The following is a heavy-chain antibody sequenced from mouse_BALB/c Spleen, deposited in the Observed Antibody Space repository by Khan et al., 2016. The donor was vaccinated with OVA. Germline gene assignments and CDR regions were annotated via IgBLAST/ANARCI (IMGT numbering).Heavy chain of an antibody. D-gene: IGHD1-1*02. V-gene: IGHV2-9*02. CDR2: FLAGGST. Sequence: QVQLKQSGPGLVAPSQTLSITCTVSGFSLTSDGVPCVRQPLGKGQVGRGVFLAGGSTNNYSALMSRLSISKDNSKSQVFLKMNSMQTDDTAMYDCTSMENIWGQGTTLTVSS. CDR1: GFSLTSDG. CDR3: TSMENI. J-gene: IGHJ2*01.